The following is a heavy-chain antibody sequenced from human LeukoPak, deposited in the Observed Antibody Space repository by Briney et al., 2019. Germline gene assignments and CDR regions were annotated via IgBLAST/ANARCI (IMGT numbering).Heavy chain of an antibody. CDR1: GGSISSGSYY. Sequence: PSQTLSLTCTVSGGSISSGSYYWSWIRPPAWKGLEWVGRIYTSGSTNYNPSLKSRVTISVDTSKNQFSLKLSSVTAADTAVYYCARGSHSDFWSGYYNYWGQGTLVTVSS. CDR3: ARGSHSDFWSGYYNY. V-gene: IGHV4-61*02. J-gene: IGHJ4*02. D-gene: IGHD3-3*01. CDR2: IYTSGST.